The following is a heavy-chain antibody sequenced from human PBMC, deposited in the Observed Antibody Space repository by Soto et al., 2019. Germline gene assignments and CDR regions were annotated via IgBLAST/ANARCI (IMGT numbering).Heavy chain of an antibody. D-gene: IGHD5-12*01. J-gene: IGHJ4*02. CDR3: AKDSGYGIFDY. Sequence: GGSLRLSCAASGFTFDDYNMHWVRQTPGKGLEWVSLISWDGGRTYYADSVKGRFTISRDNSKNSLYLQMNSLRTEYTALYYCAKDSGYGIFDYWGQGTLVTVSS. V-gene: IGHV3-43*01. CDR1: GFTFDDYN. CDR2: ISWDGGRT.